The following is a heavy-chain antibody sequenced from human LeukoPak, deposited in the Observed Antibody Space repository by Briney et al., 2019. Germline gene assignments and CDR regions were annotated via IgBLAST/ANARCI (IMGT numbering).Heavy chain of an antibody. CDR1: GYTFTRYY. V-gene: IGHV1-46*01. CDR3: AREGYCSGTNCLPDY. CDR2: INPSGGST. J-gene: IGHJ4*02. Sequence: ASVKVSCKASGYTFTRYYIHWVRQAPGQGLEWMGIINPSGGSTTYAQKLQGRLSMTSDTSTSTVYMQVSSLRSEDTAVYYCAREGYCSGTNCLPDYWGQETLVTVSS. D-gene: IGHD2-2*01.